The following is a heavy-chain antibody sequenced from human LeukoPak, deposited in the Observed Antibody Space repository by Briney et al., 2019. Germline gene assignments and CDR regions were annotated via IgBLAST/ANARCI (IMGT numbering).Heavy chain of an antibody. Sequence: PSQTLTLTCAVSGCSFSSSDWWRWGRQPPGEGLGWTGRIVHTGTTDYETSVKGRFTISVDKSKNQLSLKLTTLSAADTAVYYFAGLTPTTLSLYYYYMDVWGKGTTVTVSS. D-gene: IGHD2/OR15-2a*01. J-gene: IGHJ6*03. CDR2: IVHTGTT. V-gene: IGHV4-4*02. CDR1: GCSFSSSDW. CDR3: AGLTPTTLSLYYYYMDV.